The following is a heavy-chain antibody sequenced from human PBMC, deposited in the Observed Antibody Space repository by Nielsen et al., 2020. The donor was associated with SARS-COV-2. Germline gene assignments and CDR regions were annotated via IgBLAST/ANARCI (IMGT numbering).Heavy chain of an antibody. CDR2: INPNSGGT. CDR3: ARDSGGSCNY. V-gene: IGHV1-2*06. J-gene: IGHJ4*02. D-gene: IGHD2-15*01. CDR1: GYTFTGYY. Sequence: ASVKVSCKASGYTFTGYYMHWVRQAPGQGLEWMGRINPNSGGTNYAQKFQGRVTITADKSTSTAYMELSSLRSEDTAVYYCARDSGGSCNYWGQGTLVTVSS.